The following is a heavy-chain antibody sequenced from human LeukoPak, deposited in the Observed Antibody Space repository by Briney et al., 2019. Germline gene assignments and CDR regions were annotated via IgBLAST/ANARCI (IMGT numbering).Heavy chain of an antibody. CDR3: ARNDRRSYYDILTGYLFEY. Sequence: PGGSLRLSCAASRFTFSSYAMSWVRQAPGKGLEWVSAISGSGGSTYYADSVKGRFTISRDNSKNTLYLQMNSLRAEDTAVYYCARNDRRSYYDILTGYLFEYWGQGTLVTVSS. CDR2: ISGSGGST. V-gene: IGHV3-23*01. CDR1: RFTFSSYA. J-gene: IGHJ4*02. D-gene: IGHD3-9*01.